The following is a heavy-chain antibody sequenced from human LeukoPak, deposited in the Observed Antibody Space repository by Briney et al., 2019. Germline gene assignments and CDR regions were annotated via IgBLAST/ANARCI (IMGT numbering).Heavy chain of an antibody. CDR2: VSQDEVTK. CDR1: GFTFSDYF. D-gene: IGHD5-18*01. V-gene: IGHV3-30-3*01. J-gene: IGHJ4*02. Sequence: PGGSLRLSCAASGFTFSDYFMHWVRQVPGKGLEWVASVSQDEVTKLYVDSVKGRFTISRDNFKNTLYLRMNSLRAEDTAVYYCARGRRYSFDYWGQGTLVTVSS. CDR3: ARGRRYSFDY.